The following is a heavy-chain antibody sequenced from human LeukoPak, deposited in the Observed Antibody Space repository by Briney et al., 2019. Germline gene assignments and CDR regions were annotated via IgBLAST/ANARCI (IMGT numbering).Heavy chain of an antibody. CDR2: IYSGGST. CDR1: GFTVSSNY. J-gene: IGHJ3*02. CDR3: ARDEGDAFDI. V-gene: IGHV3-53*01. Sequence: GGSLRLSCAASGFTVSSNYMSWVRQAPGKGLEWVSVIYSGGSTYYADSVKGRFTISRDNAKNMVYLQMNSLRAEDTAVYYCARDEGDAFDIWGQGTMVTVSS.